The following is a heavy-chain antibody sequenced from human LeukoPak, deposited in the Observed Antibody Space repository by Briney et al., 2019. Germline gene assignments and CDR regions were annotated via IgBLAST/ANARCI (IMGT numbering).Heavy chain of an antibody. CDR1: GYTFTSYG. J-gene: IGHJ6*03. V-gene: IGHV1-18*01. D-gene: IGHD6-19*01. CDR2: ISAYNGNT. CDR3: ARDRGRLAVAGKMDYYYYYMDV. Sequence: ASVKVSCKASGYTFTSYGISWVRQAPGQGLEWMGWISAYNGNTNYAQKLQGRVIMTTDTSTSTAYMELRSLRSDDTAVYYCARDRGRLAVAGKMDYYYYYMDVWGKGTTVTVSS.